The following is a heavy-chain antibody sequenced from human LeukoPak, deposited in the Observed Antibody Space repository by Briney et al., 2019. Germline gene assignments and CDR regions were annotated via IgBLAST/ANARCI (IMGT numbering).Heavy chain of an antibody. CDR3: AREAQRGTTHAFDI. CDR1: GFTFSSYA. V-gene: IGHV3-30-3*01. D-gene: IGHD6-25*01. J-gene: IGHJ3*02. CDR2: ISYDGSNK. Sequence: GRSLRLSCAASGFTFSSYAMHWVRQAPGKGLEWVAVISYDGSNKYYADSVKGRFTISRDNSKNTLYLQMNSLRTEDTAVYYCAREAQRGTTHAFDIWGQGTMVTVSS.